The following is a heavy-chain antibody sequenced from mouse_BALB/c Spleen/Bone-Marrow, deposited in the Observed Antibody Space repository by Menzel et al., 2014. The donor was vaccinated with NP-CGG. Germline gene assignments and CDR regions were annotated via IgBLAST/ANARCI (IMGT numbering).Heavy chain of an antibody. CDR1: GYTFTSNY. J-gene: IGHJ2*01. D-gene: IGHD1-2*01. CDR2: INPSNGGT. CDR3: TRLSLLRGYFDY. Sequence: QVQLKQSGAELVKPGTSVKLSCKASGYTFTSNYIYWVKQRPGQGLKWIGEINPSNGGTNFNEKFKSKATLTVDKSSSTAYMQLSSLTSEDSAVYYCTRLSLLRGYFDYWGQGTTLTVSS. V-gene: IGHV1S81*02.